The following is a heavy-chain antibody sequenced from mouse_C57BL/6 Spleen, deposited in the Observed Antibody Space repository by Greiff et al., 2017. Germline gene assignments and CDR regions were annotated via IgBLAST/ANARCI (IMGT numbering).Heavy chain of an antibody. CDR1: GFTFSNYW. CDR2: IRLKSDNYAT. D-gene: IGHD2-5*01. V-gene: IGHV6-3*01. CDR3: TRYSNWFAY. Sequence: EVKLVESGGGLVQPGGSMKLSCVASGFTFSNYWMNWVRQSPEKGLEWVAQIRLKSDNYATHYAESVKGRFTISRDDSKSSVYLQMNNLRAEDTGIYYCTRYSNWFAYWGQGTLVTVSA. J-gene: IGHJ3*01.